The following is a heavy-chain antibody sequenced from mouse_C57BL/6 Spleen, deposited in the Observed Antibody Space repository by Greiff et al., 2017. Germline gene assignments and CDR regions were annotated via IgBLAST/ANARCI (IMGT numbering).Heavy chain of an antibody. CDR2: IYPGDGDT. D-gene: IGHD1-1*01. Sequence: VQLQESGAELVKPGASVKISCKASGYAFSSYWMNWVKQRPGKGLEWIGQIYPGDGDTNYNGKFKGKATLTADKSSSTAYMQLSSLTSEDSAVYFCARGYGSSYWYFDVWGTGTTVTVSS. J-gene: IGHJ1*03. CDR1: GYAFSSYW. V-gene: IGHV1-80*01. CDR3: ARGYGSSYWYFDV.